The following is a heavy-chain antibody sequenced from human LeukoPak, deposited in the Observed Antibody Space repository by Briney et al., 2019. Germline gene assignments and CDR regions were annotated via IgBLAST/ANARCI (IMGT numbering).Heavy chain of an antibody. Sequence: GGSLRLSCVASGFTFSSYAMTWVRQAPGKGLEWVSSISISGDSTYYADSVKGRLIISRDNSKNTLFLQINSLRTEDTAVYYCAKESGYDFGGGQGTLVTVSS. V-gene: IGHV3-23*01. D-gene: IGHD5-12*01. J-gene: IGHJ4*02. CDR1: GFTFSSYA. CDR2: ISISGDST. CDR3: AKESGYDFG.